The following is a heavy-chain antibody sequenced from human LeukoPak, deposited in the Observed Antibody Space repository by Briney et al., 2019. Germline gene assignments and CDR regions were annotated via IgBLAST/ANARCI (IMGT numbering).Heavy chain of an antibody. D-gene: IGHD5-24*01. CDR1: GGSISSGDYY. V-gene: IGHV4-30-4*01. CDR2: IYYSGST. J-gene: IGHJ5*02. CDR3: ARGRDGYGYNWFDP. Sequence: SETLSLTCTVSGGSISSGDYYWSWIRQPPGKGLEWIGYIYYSGSTYYNPSLKSRVTISVDTSKNQFSLKLSSATAADTAVYYCARGRDGYGYNWFDPWGQGTLVTVSS.